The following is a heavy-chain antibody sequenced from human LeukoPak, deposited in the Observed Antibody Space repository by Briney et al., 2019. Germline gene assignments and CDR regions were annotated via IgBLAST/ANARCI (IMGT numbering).Heavy chain of an antibody. D-gene: IGHD1-7*01. CDR3: AKHRGITVTTPIDY. CDR1: GFAFSSYA. Sequence: GGSLRLSCAASGFAFSSYAMSWVRQAPGKGLEWVSTITGSGGGTYFADSVKGRFTISRDNSKNTLYVQMNSLIAEDSAVYYCAKHRGITVTTPIDYWGQGTLVTVSS. J-gene: IGHJ4*02. CDR2: ITGSGGGT. V-gene: IGHV3-23*01.